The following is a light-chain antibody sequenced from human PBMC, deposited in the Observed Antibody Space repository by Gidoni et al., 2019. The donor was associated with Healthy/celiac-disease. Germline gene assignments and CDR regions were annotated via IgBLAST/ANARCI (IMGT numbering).Light chain of an antibody. CDR1: QGISSW. J-gene: IGKJ2*01. CDR2: AAS. Sequence: DIQITQSPSSVSASVGDRVTIPCRASQGISSWLDWYQQKPGKAPKLLIYAASSLQSGVPSRFSGSGSGTDFTLTISSLQPEDFATYYCQQANSFPYTFGQGTKLEIK. CDR3: QQANSFPYT. V-gene: IGKV1D-12*01.